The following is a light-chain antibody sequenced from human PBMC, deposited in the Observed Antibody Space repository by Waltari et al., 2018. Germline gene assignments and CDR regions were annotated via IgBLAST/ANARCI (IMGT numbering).Light chain of an antibody. CDR2: EVN. J-gene: IGLJ2*01. CDR3: CSYAGNCTVV. V-gene: IGLV2-23*02. Sequence: QSALTQPASVSGSPGQSITISCTGTSSDVGSYDLVSWYQQHPGKAPKLMIYEVNKLPSGVSHRFSGSRSGNTASLTISGLQAEDEADYHCCSYAGNCTVVFGGGTKLTVL. CDR1: SSDVGSYDL.